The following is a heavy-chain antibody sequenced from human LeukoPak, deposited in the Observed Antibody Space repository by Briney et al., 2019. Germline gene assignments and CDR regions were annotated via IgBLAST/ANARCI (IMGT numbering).Heavy chain of an antibody. Sequence: SETLSLTCTVSGGSISSYYWSWIWQPPGKGLEWIGYIYYSGSTNYNPSLKSRVTISLGTSKNQFSLKLSSVTAADTAVYYCARGNGRDTSFDYWGQGTLVTVSS. D-gene: IGHD5-18*01. CDR3: ARGNGRDTSFDY. J-gene: IGHJ4*02. CDR2: IYYSGST. V-gene: IGHV4-59*01. CDR1: GGSISSYY.